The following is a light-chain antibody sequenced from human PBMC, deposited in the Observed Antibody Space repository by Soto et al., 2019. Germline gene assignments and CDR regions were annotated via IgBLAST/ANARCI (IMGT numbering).Light chain of an antibody. CDR3: SSYTSSSTLVV. J-gene: IGLJ2*01. CDR1: SSDVGGYNY. V-gene: IGLV2-14*01. Sequence: QSALTQPASVSGSPGQSITISCTGTSSDVGGYNYVSWYQQHPGKAPKLMIYDVSNRPSGVYNRFSGSKSGNTASLTISGLQAEDEADYYCSSYTSSSTLVVFGGGTEQTGL. CDR2: DVS.